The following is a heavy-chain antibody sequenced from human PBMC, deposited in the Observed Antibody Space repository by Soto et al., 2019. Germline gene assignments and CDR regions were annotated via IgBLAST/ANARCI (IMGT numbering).Heavy chain of an antibody. CDR2: ISYDGSNK. Sequence: QVQLVESGGGVVQPGRSLRLSCAASGFTFSSYGMHWVRQAPGKGLEWVAVISYDGSNKYYADSVKGRFTISRDNSKNTLYLQMNSLRAEDTAVYYCAKDASRPHWGQGTLVTVSS. CDR1: GFTFSSYG. CDR3: AKDASRPH. J-gene: IGHJ1*01. V-gene: IGHV3-30*18.